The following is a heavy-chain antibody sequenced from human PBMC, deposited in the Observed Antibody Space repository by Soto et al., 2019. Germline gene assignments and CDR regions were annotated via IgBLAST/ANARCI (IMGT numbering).Heavy chain of an antibody. J-gene: IGHJ4*02. D-gene: IGHD3-10*01. V-gene: IGHV3-23*01. CDR3: AKNRATYYYGSGPFDY. Sequence: GGSLRLSCAASGFTFSSYAMSWVRQAPGKGLEWVSAISGSGGSTYYADSVKGRFTISRDNSKNTLYLQMNSLRAEDTAIYYCAKNRATYYYGSGPFDYWGQGTLVTVSS. CDR2: ISGSGGST. CDR1: GFTFSSYA.